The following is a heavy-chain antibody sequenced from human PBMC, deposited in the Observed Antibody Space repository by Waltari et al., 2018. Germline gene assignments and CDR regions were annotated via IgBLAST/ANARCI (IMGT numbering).Heavy chain of an antibody. Sequence: LVQSGAEVMKPGASVQVSCKASRDAVTEHYIHWVRQAPGQGLEWMGWVNPNGGGTNYAQRFACRITVTWDTSISTAYMEFSRLTSGDTAVYFCAREYCGGDCRLFDYWGQGTLVTVSS. D-gene: IGHD2-21*02. CDR2: VNPNGGGT. J-gene: IGHJ4*02. CDR1: RDAVTEHY. V-gene: IGHV1-2*02. CDR3: AREYCGGDCRLFDY.